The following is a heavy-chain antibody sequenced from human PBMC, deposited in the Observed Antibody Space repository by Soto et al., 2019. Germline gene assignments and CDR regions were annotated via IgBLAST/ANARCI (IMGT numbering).Heavy chain of an antibody. D-gene: IGHD4-17*01. Sequence: SETLSLTCTVSGGSISSGDYYWSWIRQPPGKGLEWIGYIYYSGSTYYSPSLKSRVTISVDTSKNQFSLKLSSVTAADTAVYYCARGGTVTSHYYYYYGMDVWGQGTTVTVSS. CDR1: GGSISSGDYY. J-gene: IGHJ6*02. CDR2: IYYSGST. V-gene: IGHV4-30-4*01. CDR3: ARGGTVTSHYYYYYGMDV.